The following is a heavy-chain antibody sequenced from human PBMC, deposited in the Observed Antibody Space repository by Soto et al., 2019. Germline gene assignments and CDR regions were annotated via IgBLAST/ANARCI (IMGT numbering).Heavy chain of an antibody. D-gene: IGHD1-20*01. Sequence: SETLSLTCAVYGGSFSGYYWSWIRQPPGKGLEWIGEINHSGSTNYNPSLKSRVTISVDTSKNRFSLKLSSVTAADTAVYYCARGRYNWNYWGQGTLVTVSS. CDR3: ARGRYNWNY. J-gene: IGHJ4*02. CDR1: GGSFSGYY. V-gene: IGHV4-34*01. CDR2: INHSGST.